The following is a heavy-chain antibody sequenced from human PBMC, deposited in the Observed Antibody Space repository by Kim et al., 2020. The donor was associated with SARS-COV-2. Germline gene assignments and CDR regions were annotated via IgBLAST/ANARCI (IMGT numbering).Heavy chain of an antibody. J-gene: IGHJ3*02. D-gene: IGHD6-19*01. Sequence: SVKVSCKTSGYTFADYAITWVGQAPGQGRDWMGWINTNTGKPTYAQDFTGRLVFSLDSSGSTTFLQISSLPAEDTAVYFCASLAVGFSLDIWGQG. V-gene: IGHV7-4-1*02. CDR3: ASLAVGFSLDI. CDR1: GYTFADYA. CDR2: INTNTGKP.